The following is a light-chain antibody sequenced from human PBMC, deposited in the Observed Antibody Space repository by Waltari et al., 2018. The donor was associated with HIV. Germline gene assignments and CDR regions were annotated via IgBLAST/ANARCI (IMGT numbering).Light chain of an antibody. V-gene: IGLV2-14*01. CDR2: EVR. J-gene: IGLJ2*01. Sequence: QSALTQPASVSGSPGQSITISCTGTSSAVGGYNYVSWYHHHPGKAPKLMTYEVRNRPPGVSKRFSGSKSRNTASLTLSGLQAEDEADYYCSSYTSSSSVVFGGGTKLTVL. CDR1: SSAVGGYNY. CDR3: SSYTSSSSVV.